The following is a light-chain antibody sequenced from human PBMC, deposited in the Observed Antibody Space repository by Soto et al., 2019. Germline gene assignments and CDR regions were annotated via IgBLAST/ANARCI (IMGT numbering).Light chain of an antibody. V-gene: IGLV2-8*01. CDR2: EVN. Sequence: QSVLTQPPSASGSPGQSVAISCTGTTSDIGGYDYVSWYQQHPGKAPKLMIYEVNKRPSGVPDRFSGSKSGNTASLTVSGLQAEDEADCSSSSHGGNSPNVFGTGTKVTVL. J-gene: IGLJ1*01. CDR3: SSHGGNSPNV. CDR1: TSDIGGYDY.